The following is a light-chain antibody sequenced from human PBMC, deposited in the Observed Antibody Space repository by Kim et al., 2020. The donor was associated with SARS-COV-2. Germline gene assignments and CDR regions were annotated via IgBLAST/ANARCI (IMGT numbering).Light chain of an antibody. J-gene: IGLJ1*01. CDR3: QVWVSSSDHYV. V-gene: IGLV3-21*04. CDR2: YDS. Sequence: SYELTQPPSVSVAPGKTARITCGGNNIGSKSVHWYQQKPGQAPVLVIYYDSDRPSGIPERFSGSNSGNTATLTISRVEAGDEADYYCQVWVSSSDHYVFG. CDR1: NIGSKS.